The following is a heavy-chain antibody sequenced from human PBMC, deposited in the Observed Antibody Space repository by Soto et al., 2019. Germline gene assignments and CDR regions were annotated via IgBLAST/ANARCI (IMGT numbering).Heavy chain of an antibody. D-gene: IGHD3-22*01. CDR3: ARVRTYYDSSGSLDY. J-gene: IGHJ4*02. CDR2: INPNSGDT. V-gene: IGHV1-2*02. Sequence: ASVKVSCKASGYTFTGYFMHWVRQAAGQGGERMGWINPNSGDTNYAQKFQGSVTMTRDMSISTAYMELRRLTSDDTAVYSCARVRTYYDSSGSLDYWGQGTLVTVSS. CDR1: GYTFTGYF.